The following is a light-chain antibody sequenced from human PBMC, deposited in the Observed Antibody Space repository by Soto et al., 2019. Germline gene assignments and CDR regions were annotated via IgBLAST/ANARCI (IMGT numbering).Light chain of an antibody. CDR3: QQYSSPPQT. J-gene: IGKJ1*01. CDR1: QSISSW. V-gene: IGKV1-5*01. Sequence: DIQMTQSPSTLSASVGDRVTITCRASQSISSWLAWYQQKPGKAPKLLIYDASSLESGVPSRFSGSGSGTEFTLTISSLQPDDFATYYCQQYSSPPQTFGQGTKVEIK. CDR2: DAS.